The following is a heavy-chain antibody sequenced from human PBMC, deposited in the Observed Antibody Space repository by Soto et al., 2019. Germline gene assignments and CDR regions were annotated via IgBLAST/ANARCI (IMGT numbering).Heavy chain of an antibody. D-gene: IGHD6-19*01. CDR1: GSSIIGYY. CDR3: ARGVGGSGLNWLDP. J-gene: IGHJ5*02. Sequence: SENVGLTCTFPGSSIIGYYWTWIRPSPERGLEWIGYSHYSGSANYNPPLNSRLTMSVDRSKSQFSLNLAPVTAAATAVYYRARGVGGSGLNWLDPWGQGTLVTVSS. V-gene: IGHV4-59*12. CDR2: SHYSGSA.